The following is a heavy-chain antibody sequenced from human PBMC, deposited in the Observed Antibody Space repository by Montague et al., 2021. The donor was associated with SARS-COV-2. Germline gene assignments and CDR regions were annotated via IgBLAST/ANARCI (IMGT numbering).Heavy chain of an antibody. D-gene: IGHD4-17*01. V-gene: IGHV4-34*01. J-gene: IGHJ6*02. CDR2: INHSGST. CDR1: GGSFSGYY. Sequence: SETLSLTCAVYGGSFSGYYCNWIRQPPGKGLEWIGEINHSGSTNXNPSLKSRVTISVDTSKNQFSLKLSSVTAADTAVYYCARGITVTTFYYYYGMDVWGQGTTVTVSS. CDR3: ARGITVTTFYYYYGMDV.